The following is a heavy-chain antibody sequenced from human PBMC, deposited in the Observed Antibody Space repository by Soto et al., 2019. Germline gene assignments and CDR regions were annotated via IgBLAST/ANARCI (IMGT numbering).Heavy chain of an antibody. D-gene: IGHD3-22*01. J-gene: IGHJ4*02. CDR1: GGSVSSGSYY. Sequence: SETLSLTCTVSGGSVSSGSYYWSWIRQPPGKGLEWIGYIYYSGSTNYNPSLKSRVTISVDTSKNQFSLKLSSVTAADTAVYYCARGITMMDIDYWGQGTLVTVSS. CDR2: IYYSGST. V-gene: IGHV4-61*01. CDR3: ARGITMMDIDY.